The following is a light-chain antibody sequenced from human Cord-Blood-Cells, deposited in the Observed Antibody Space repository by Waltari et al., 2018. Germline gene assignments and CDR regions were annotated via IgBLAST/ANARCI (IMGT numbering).Light chain of an antibody. CDR3: QQYYSTPRT. Sequence: DIVMTQSPDSLAVSLGERATINCKPSQSVLYSSNNKNYLAWYQQKPGQPPKLLIYWASTGECGVPDRFSGSGSGTDFTLTISSLQAEDVAVYYCQQYYSTPRTFGQGTKVEIK. J-gene: IGKJ1*01. CDR2: WAS. CDR1: QSVLYSSNNKNY. V-gene: IGKV4-1*01.